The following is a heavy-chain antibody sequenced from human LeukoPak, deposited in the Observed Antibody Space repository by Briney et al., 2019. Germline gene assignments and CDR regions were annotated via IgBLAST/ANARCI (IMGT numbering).Heavy chain of an antibody. Sequence: SETLSLTCTVSGGSISSYYWSWIRQPPGKGLEWIGYIYYSGSTNYNPSLKSRVTISVDTSKNQFSLKLSSVTAADTAVYYCASGEDYDSSFDYWGQGTLVTVSS. V-gene: IGHV4-59*01. CDR1: GGSISSYY. CDR2: IYYSGST. CDR3: ASGEDYDSSFDY. J-gene: IGHJ4*02. D-gene: IGHD3-22*01.